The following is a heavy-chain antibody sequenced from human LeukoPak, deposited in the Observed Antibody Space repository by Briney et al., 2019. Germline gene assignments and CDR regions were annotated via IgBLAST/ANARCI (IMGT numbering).Heavy chain of an antibody. V-gene: IGHV3-30*04. D-gene: IGHD3-9*01. CDR3: ARATRGYDILTGYLNWFDP. CDR1: GFTFGSYA. J-gene: IGHJ5*02. CDR2: ISYDGSNK. Sequence: GGSLRLSCAASGFTFGSYAMHWVRQAPGKGLEWVAVISYDGSNKYYADSVKGRFTISRDNSKNTLYLQMNSLRAEDTAVYYCARATRGYDILTGYLNWFDPWGQGTLVTVSS.